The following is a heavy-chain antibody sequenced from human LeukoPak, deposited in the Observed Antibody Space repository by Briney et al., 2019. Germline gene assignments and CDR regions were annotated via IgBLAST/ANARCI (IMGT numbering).Heavy chain of an antibody. CDR1: GGSISSNNW. Sequence: SETLSLTCGVSGGSISSNNWWSWVRQPPGQGLEWIGEIYHSGSANHNPSLKSRVTISVDKSKNQLSLKLISVTAADTAVYYCARDVGTALVTGDYWGQGTLVTVSS. V-gene: IGHV4-4*02. J-gene: IGHJ4*02. CDR3: ARDVGTALVTGDY. D-gene: IGHD5-18*01. CDR2: IYHSGSA.